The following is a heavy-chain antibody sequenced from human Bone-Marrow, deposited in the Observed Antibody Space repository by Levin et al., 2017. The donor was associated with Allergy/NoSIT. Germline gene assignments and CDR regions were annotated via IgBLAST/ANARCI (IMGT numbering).Heavy chain of an antibody. CDR1: GFIFSTYT. V-gene: IGHV3-30-3*01. CDR3: ARDRGSSYNNFDY. Sequence: HPGGSLRLSCAASGFIFSTYTIHWVRQAPGKGLEWVAVISYDGSNTYYTDSVEGRFTISRDNSKNTLFLQMNSLRVEDTAVYYCARDRGSSYNNFDYWGQGTLVTVSS. D-gene: IGHD6-13*01. CDR2: ISYDGSNT. J-gene: IGHJ4*02.